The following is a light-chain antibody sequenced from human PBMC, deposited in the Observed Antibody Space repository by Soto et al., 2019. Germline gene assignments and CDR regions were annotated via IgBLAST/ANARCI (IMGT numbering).Light chain of an antibody. CDR2: EVN. V-gene: IGLV2-8*01. J-gene: IGLJ1*01. Sequence: QSVPTQPPSASGSPGQSVTIYCTGTSSYVGGYSYVSWFQQHPGKAPKLIIHEVNERPSGVPDRFAGPKSGNTASPTVSGFQAEDEVTYFCSSYGGYNNVVFGTGTKVTV. CDR1: SSYVGGYSY. CDR3: SSYGGYNNVV.